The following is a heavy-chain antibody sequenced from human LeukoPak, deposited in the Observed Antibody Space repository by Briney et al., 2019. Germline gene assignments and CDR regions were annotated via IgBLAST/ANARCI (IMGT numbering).Heavy chain of an antibody. CDR1: GFTFSNYG. V-gene: IGHV3-23*01. D-gene: IGHD1-1*01. CDR2: IGTSGSAK. J-gene: IGHJ5*02. CDR3: AKAPADPEYSDNWRFGYNWFDP. Sequence: GGSLRLSCVASGFTFSNYGMSWVRQAPGKGLEWVSGIGTSGSAKYYADSVKGRFTISRDNSKNTLYLQMNSLRAEDTALYYCAKAPADPEYSDNWRFGYNWFDPWDQGTLVTVSS.